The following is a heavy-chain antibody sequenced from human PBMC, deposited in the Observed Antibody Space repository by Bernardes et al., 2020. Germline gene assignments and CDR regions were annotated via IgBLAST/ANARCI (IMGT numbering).Heavy chain of an antibody. V-gene: IGHV3-20*04. D-gene: IGHD2-15*01. CDR2: INWNGGST. CDR3: AKDSKDIVVVVAAPDAFDI. J-gene: IGHJ3*02. CDR1: GFTFDDYG. Sequence: GGSLRLSCAASGFTFDDYGMSWVRQAPGKGLEWVSGINWNGGSTGYADSVKGRFTISRDNAKNSLYLQMNSLRAEDTAVYYCAKDSKDIVVVVAAPDAFDIWGQGTMVTVSS.